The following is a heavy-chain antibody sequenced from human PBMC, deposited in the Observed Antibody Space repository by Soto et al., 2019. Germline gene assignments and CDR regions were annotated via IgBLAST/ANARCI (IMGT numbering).Heavy chain of an antibody. CDR1: GFTFSSYA. CDR3: ATQRWSSSWLFTFSDY. J-gene: IGHJ4*02. Sequence: PGGPLRLSCAASGFTFSSYAMSWVRRAPGKGLEWVSAISGSGGSTYYADSVKGRFTISRDNSKNTLYLQMNSLRAEDTAVYYCATQRWSSSWLFTFSDYWGQGTLVTVSS. D-gene: IGHD6-13*01. CDR2: ISGSGGST. V-gene: IGHV3-23*01.